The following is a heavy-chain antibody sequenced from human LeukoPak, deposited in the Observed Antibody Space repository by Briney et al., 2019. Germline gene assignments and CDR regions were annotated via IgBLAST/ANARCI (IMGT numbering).Heavy chain of an antibody. CDR1: GGSISSYY. Sequence: SETLSLTCTVSGGSISSYYWTWIRQPPGKGLEWIGYIYYSGSTNYNPSLKSRVTISVDTSKNQFSLKLSSVTAADTAVFYCASLTTADAFDIWGQGTMVTVSS. CDR3: ASLTTADAFDI. J-gene: IGHJ3*02. CDR2: IYYSGST. V-gene: IGHV4-59*01. D-gene: IGHD3-22*01.